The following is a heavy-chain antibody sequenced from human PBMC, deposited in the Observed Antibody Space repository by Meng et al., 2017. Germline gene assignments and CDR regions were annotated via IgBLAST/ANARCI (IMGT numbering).Heavy chain of an antibody. D-gene: IGHD6-19*01. J-gene: IGHJ4*02. Sequence: EFRLGGPGGGLSQPGWALSFYCPATGFYVTTSYMSWVRQAPGKGLEWVSVIYSGGRTYYADSVKGRFSISRDYSKNTLYLQMNSLRAEDTAVYFCARDSSSGWYHNYWGQGTLVTVSS. CDR2: IYSGGRT. CDR1: GFYVTTSY. CDR3: ARDSSSGWYHNY. V-gene: IGHV3-53*01.